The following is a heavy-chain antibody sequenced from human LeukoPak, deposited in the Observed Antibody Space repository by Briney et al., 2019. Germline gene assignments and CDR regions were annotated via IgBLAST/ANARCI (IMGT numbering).Heavy chain of an antibody. V-gene: IGHV3-23*01. D-gene: IGHD1-26*01. J-gene: IGHJ4*02. CDR3: AKEPRGSYYFDY. Sequence: GGSLRLSCAASGFTFSSYGVSWVRQAPGKGLEWVSAISGSGGSTYYADSVKGRFTISRDNSRNTLYLQMNSLRAEDTAVYYCAKEPRGSYYFDYWGQGTLVTVSS. CDR2: ISGSGGST. CDR1: GFTFSSYG.